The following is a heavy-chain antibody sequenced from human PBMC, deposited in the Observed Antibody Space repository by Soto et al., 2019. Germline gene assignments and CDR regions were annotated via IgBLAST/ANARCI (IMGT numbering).Heavy chain of an antibody. Sequence: GGSLRLSCAASGFTFSSYEMNWVRQAPGKGLEWVSYISSSGSTIYYADSVKGRFTISRDNAKNSLYLQMNSLRAEDTAVYYCAREGYGGYDILTGYLLGYGMDVWGQGTTVTVS. D-gene: IGHD3-9*01. CDR2: ISSSGSTI. CDR3: AREGYGGYDILTGYLLGYGMDV. CDR1: GFTFSSYE. V-gene: IGHV3-48*03. J-gene: IGHJ6*02.